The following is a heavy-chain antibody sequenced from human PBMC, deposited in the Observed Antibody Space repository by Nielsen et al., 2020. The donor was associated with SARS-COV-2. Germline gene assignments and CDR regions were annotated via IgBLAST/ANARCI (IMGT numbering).Heavy chain of an antibody. J-gene: IGHJ3*01. Sequence: GGSLRLSCAATGFTVSSNYMSWVRQAAGKGLEWVSVIYTDGSASYADSMKGRFTISRDNSKNTLHLQMNSLRVEDTAVYFCARFGRIVDVGGGATFPDVFDVWGQGTMVTVSS. CDR2: IYTDGSA. CDR1: GFTVSSNY. D-gene: IGHD4/OR15-4a*01. V-gene: IGHV3-66*01. CDR3: ARFGRIVDVGGGATFPDVFDV.